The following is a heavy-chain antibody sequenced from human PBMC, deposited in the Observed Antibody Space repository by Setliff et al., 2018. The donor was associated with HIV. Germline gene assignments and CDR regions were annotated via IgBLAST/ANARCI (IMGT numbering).Heavy chain of an antibody. J-gene: IGHJ4*02. V-gene: IGHV4-38-2*01. CDR1: GYSISSCYY. Sequence: KPSETLSLTCAVSGYSISSCYYWGWIRQTPGNGLEWIGSIYHSGTTYYNPSLRSRVTISVDTSKNQFSLKLSSVTAADTAVYYFARQGDGYNLYHVYYFDYWGQGTLVTVSS. CDR3: ARQGDGYNLYHVYYFDY. CDR2: IYHSGTT. D-gene: IGHD5-12*01.